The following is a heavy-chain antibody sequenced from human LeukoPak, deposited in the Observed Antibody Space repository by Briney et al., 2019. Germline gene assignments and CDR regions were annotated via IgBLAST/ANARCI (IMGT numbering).Heavy chain of an antibody. V-gene: IGHV3-74*01. Sequence: GGSLRLSCTASGFTLRNYWMHWVRQVPGKRLVWVSRISGDGSVANYADSVQGRFTISRDNAKNMLYLQINSLRSEDTAVYFCARYSSSSGGASYYLDYWGHGTLLTVSS. CDR2: ISGDGSVA. J-gene: IGHJ4*01. CDR1: GFTLRNYW. D-gene: IGHD6-6*01. CDR3: ARYSSSSGGASYYLDY.